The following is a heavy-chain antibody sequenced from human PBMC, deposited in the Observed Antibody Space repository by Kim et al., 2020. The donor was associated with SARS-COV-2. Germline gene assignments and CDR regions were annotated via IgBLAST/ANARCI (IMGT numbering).Heavy chain of an antibody. CDR3: ASERQQLVQGQFDY. Sequence: ASVKVSCKASGYTFTSYAMHWVRQAPGQRLEWMGWINAGNGNTKYSQKFQGRDTITRDTSASTAYMELSSLRSEDTAVYYCASERQQLVQGQFDYWGQGTLVTVSS. CDR1: GYTFTSYA. D-gene: IGHD6-13*01. J-gene: IGHJ4*02. V-gene: IGHV1-3*01. CDR2: INAGNGNT.